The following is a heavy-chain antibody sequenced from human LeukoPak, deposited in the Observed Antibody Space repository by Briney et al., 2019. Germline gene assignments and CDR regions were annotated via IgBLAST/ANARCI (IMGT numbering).Heavy chain of an antibody. CDR2: IFYTGST. CDR1: GGSISSYY. J-gene: IGHJ5*02. Sequence: SETLSLTCTVSGGSISSYYWSWIRQPPGKGLEWIGYIFYTGSTNYNPSLKSRVTISVDTSKNQFSLKLNSVSAADTAVYYCARVAYGSSWFDPWGQGTLVTVSS. V-gene: IGHV4-59*01. CDR3: ARVAYGSSWFDP. D-gene: IGHD1-14*01.